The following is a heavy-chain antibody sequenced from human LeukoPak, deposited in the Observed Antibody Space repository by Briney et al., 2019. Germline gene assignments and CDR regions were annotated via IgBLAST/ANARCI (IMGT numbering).Heavy chain of an antibody. V-gene: IGHV3-74*01. J-gene: IGHJ4*02. CDR2: IHSDEIRT. CDR1: GFTLSSYW. Sequence: GGSLRLSRAASGFTLSSYWLHWVRQAPGRGLVWVSRIHSDEIRTNYADSVTGRFTISRDNAKNTVYLQMNSLRSEDTAVYYCARGIYGDPVAFDYWGQGTLVSVSS. D-gene: IGHD4/OR15-4a*01. CDR3: ARGIYGDPVAFDY.